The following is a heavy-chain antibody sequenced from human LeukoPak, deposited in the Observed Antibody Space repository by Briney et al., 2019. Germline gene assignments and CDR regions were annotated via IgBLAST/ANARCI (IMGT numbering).Heavy chain of an antibody. V-gene: IGHV1-18*01. Sequence: ASVNVSCKASGYTFTSYGISWVRQAPRPGLEWMGWISAYNGNTNYAQKLQGRVTMTTDTSTSTAYMELRSLRSDDTAVYYWARVGSSTSWIRARSWFDPWGQGTLVTVSS. D-gene: IGHD2-2*01. CDR3: ARVGSSTSWIRARSWFDP. CDR1: GYTFTSYG. J-gene: IGHJ5*02. CDR2: ISAYNGNT.